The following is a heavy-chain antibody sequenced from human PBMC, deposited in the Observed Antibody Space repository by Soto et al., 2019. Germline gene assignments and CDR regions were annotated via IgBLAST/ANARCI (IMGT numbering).Heavy chain of an antibody. V-gene: IGHV1-3*01. J-gene: IGHJ6*02. CDR1: GYTFTSYA. D-gene: IGHD1-26*01. Sequence: ASVKVSCKASGYTFTSYAMHWVRQAPGQRLEWMGWINAGNGNTKYSQKFQGRVTITRDTSASTAYMELSSLRSEDTAVYYCARAEEWELIPYDGMDVWGQGTTVTVSS. CDR3: ARAEEWELIPYDGMDV. CDR2: INAGNGNT.